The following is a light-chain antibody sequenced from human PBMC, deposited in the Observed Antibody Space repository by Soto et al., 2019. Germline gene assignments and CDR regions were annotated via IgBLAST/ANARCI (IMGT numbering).Light chain of an antibody. Sequence: DVHMTQSPSTLSAFVGDRVTITCRASQSVSGWLAWYQQKPGKAPKLLIYRASSLESGVPSRFSGSGSGTEFTLTISGLQPDDFATYYCQQYDSYPWTFGQGTKVDIK. J-gene: IGKJ1*01. CDR2: RAS. CDR1: QSVSGW. V-gene: IGKV1-5*03. CDR3: QQYDSYPWT.